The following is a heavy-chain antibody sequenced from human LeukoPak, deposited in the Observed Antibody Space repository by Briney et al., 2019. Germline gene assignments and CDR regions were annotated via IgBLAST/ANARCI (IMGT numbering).Heavy chain of an antibody. V-gene: IGHV3-23*01. J-gene: IGHJ4*02. Sequence: PGGSLRLSCAASGFTFSTYAMSWVRQAPGKGLEWVSAISGSGGGTYYADSVKGRFTISRDNSKNTLYVQMNSVRAEDTAVYYCARDSSGYAEFDYWGQGNLVTVSS. D-gene: IGHD3-22*01. CDR3: ARDSSGYAEFDY. CDR1: GFTFSTYA. CDR2: ISGSGGGT.